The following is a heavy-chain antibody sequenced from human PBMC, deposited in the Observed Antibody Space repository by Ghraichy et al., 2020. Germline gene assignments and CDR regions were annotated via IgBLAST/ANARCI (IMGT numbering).Heavy chain of an antibody. Sequence: ASVKVSCKASGYPFLDYYIHWLRLAPGQGLQWVGRINAKSGSTNYEPKFLGRIYITSDTSIGTASLELKKLVSSDTAVYFCARESLLPSARYDLWGQGTLFTVSS. D-gene: IGHD5/OR15-5a*01. CDR2: INAKSGST. CDR1: GYPFLDYY. V-gene: IGHV1-2*06. J-gene: IGHJ5*02. CDR3: ARESLLPSARYDL.